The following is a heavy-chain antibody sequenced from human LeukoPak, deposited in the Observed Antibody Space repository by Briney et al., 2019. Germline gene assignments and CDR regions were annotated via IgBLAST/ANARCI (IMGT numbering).Heavy chain of an antibody. CDR3: ARTIVPAAPLDY. J-gene: IGHJ4*02. CDR1: GFTFSSYW. Sequence: GGSLRLSCAASGFTFSSYWMHWVRQAPGKGLVWVSRINTDGSSTSYADSVKGRFTISRDNAKNTLYLQMNSLRAEDTAVYYRARTIVPAAPLDYWGQGTLVTVSS. D-gene: IGHD2-2*01. CDR2: INTDGSST. V-gene: IGHV3-74*01.